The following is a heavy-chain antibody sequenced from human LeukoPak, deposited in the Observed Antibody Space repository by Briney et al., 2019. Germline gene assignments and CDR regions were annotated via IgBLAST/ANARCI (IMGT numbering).Heavy chain of an antibody. CDR2: ISYDGSNK. D-gene: IGHD3-16*01. Sequence: GGSLRLSCAASGFTFSSYGMHWVRQAPGKGLEWVAVISYDGSNKYYADSVKGRFTISRDNSKNTVYLQMNSLRAEDTAVYYCAKALGVNWFDPWGQGTLVTVSS. CDR1: GFTFSSYG. V-gene: IGHV3-30*18. CDR3: AKALGVNWFDP. J-gene: IGHJ5*02.